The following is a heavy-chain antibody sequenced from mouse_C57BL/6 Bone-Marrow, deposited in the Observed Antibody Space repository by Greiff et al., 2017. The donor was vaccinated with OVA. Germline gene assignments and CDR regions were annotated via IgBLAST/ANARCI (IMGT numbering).Heavy chain of an antibody. CDR3: ARSVITTVVATPYAMDY. Sequence: QVQLQQSGAELARPGASVKLSCKASGYTFTSYGISWVKQSTGQGLEWIGEIYPRRGNTYYNEKFKGKATLTADKSSRPAYMELRSLTSEDSAGYFCARSVITTVVATPYAMDYWGQGTSVTVSA. D-gene: IGHD1-1*01. V-gene: IGHV1-81*01. CDR2: IYPRRGNT. CDR1: GYTFTSYG. J-gene: IGHJ4*01.